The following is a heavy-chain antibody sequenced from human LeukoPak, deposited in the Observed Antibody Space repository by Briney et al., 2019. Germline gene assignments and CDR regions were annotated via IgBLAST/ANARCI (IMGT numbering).Heavy chain of an antibody. CDR1: GGSFNSYA. CDR2: ISPMVGVG. Sequence: SVKVSCKTSGGSFNSYAINWVRQAPGQGLEWMGRISPMVGVGNYAESFRGRVTITADKSTNTVNMELSSLRSEDTAVYYCAREYKEYNWNGGGAFDAWGQGTMVSVSS. CDR3: AREYKEYNWNGGGAFDA. J-gene: IGHJ3*01. D-gene: IGHD1-1*01. V-gene: IGHV1-69*04.